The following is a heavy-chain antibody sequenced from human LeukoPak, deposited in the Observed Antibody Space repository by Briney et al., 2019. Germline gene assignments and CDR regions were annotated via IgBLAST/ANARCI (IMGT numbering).Heavy chain of an antibody. Sequence: SGRSLRLSCTASGFTFGDYAMSWGRQGPGKGLERVGFSRSKAYGGTTEYAASVKGRFTISRDDSKRLAYLQINRLQPDDTAVYYCTRAHHNRSTSCYLVCYYYYYMDVWGKGTTVTVSS. CDR1: GFTFGDYA. CDR2: SRSKAYGGTT. V-gene: IGHV3-49*04. D-gene: IGHD2-2*01. J-gene: IGHJ6*03. CDR3: TRAHHNRSTSCYLVCYYYYYMDV.